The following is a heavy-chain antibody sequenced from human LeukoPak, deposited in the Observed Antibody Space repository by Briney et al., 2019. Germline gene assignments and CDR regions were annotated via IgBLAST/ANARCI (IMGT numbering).Heavy chain of an antibody. CDR1: GFTFSSYG. CDR2: ISYDGSNK. CDR3: AKGPVIDY. D-gene: IGHD3-22*01. Sequence: GGSLRLSCAASGFTFSSYGMHWGRQAPGKGLEWVGVISYDGSNKYYADSVKGRFTISRDNSKNTLYLQMNSLRAEDTAVYYCAKGPVIDYWGQGTLVTVSS. V-gene: IGHV3-30*18. J-gene: IGHJ4*02.